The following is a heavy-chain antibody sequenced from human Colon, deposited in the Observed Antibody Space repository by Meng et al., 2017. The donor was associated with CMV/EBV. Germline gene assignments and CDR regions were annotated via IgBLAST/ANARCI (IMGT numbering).Heavy chain of an antibody. CDR1: GYPFTDYH. J-gene: IGHJ6*02. D-gene: IGHD5-24*01. CDR2: LNPNSGYT. V-gene: IGHV1-2*02. CDR3: ARDVDRNFGDATQKLYAMGV. Sequence: ASVKVSCKASGYPFTDYHLYWVRQVPGQGLEWMGWLNPNSGYTRLARHFQGRLTMTRDTSVSTAYMELSSLKSDDTAVYYCARDVDRNFGDATQKLYAMGVWGQGTTVTVSS.